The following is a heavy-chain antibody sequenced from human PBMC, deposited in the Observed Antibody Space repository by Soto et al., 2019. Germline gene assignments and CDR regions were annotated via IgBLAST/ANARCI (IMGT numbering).Heavy chain of an antibody. D-gene: IGHD3-10*01. J-gene: IGHJ4*02. CDR3: ARHNYGSGSTYFDY. V-gene: IGHV4-39*01. Sequence: SETLSLTCTVSGGSISSSSYYWGWIRQPPGKGLEWIGSIYYSGSTYYNPSLKSRVTISVDTSKNQFSLKLNSMTAADTAVYYCARHNYGSGSTYFDYWGQGTLVTVSS. CDR2: IYYSGST. CDR1: GGSISSSSYY.